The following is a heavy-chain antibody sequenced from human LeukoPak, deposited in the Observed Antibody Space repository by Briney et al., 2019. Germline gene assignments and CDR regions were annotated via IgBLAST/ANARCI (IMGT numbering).Heavy chain of an antibody. CDR1: GGSFSGYY. D-gene: IGHD4-17*01. V-gene: IGHV4-34*01. CDR2: INHSGST. Sequence: KPSETLSLTCAVYGGSFSGYYWSWIRQPPGKGLEWIGEINHSGSTNYNPSLKSRVTISVDTSKNQFSLKLSSVTAADTAVYYCARKYDDYPVEASVGIWRNWFGPWGQGTLVTVSS. J-gene: IGHJ5*02. CDR3: ARKYDDYPVEASVGIWRNWFGP.